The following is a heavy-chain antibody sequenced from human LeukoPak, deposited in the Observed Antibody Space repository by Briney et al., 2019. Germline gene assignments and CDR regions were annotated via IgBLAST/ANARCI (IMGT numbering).Heavy chain of an antibody. D-gene: IGHD1-26*01. CDR1: GFTFSGYW. V-gene: IGHV3-7*01. CDR3: VRDIPYVGSFLYFDY. J-gene: IGHJ4*02. Sequence: PGGSLRLSCAASGFTFSGYWMSWVRQAPGKGLEWVANINQDGSEKYYGDSVKGRFTISRDNAKSSLSLQMNGLRVEDTALYYCVRDIPYVGSFLYFDYWGQGALVTVSS. CDR2: INQDGSEK.